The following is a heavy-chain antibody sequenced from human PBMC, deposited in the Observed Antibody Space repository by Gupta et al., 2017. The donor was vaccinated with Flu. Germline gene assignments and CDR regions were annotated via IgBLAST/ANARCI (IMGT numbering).Heavy chain of an antibody. V-gene: IGHV1-2*06. Sequence: QVQLVQSGAEVKKPGASVKVSCKASGYIFTAYYIHWLRQAPGQGLEWMGRINPNNGGTNYVQKFQGRVTVTRDTSITTAYMELSSLTSDDTAVYYCAAGYASSWLKFDYWGQGTLVTVSS. CDR3: AAGYASSWLKFDY. J-gene: IGHJ4*02. CDR1: GYIFTAYY. CDR2: INPNNGGT. D-gene: IGHD6-13*01.